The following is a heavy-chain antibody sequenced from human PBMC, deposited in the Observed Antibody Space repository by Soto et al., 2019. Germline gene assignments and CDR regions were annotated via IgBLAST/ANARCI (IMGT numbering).Heavy chain of an antibody. V-gene: IGHV1-3*01. CDR3: ARAISGYVT. CDR2: INAGNGDT. CDR1: GITFSSYA. Sequence: ASVKLSCKASGITFSSYARHWVRQAPGQRLEWMGWINAGNGDTRYSQIFQGRVTLTRDTSASTVYLDLSSLRSEDTAIYYCARAISGYVTWGQGTLVTVSS. J-gene: IGHJ5*02. D-gene: IGHD5-12*01.